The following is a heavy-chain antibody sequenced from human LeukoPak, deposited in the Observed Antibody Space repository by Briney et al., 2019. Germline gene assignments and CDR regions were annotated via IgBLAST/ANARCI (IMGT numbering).Heavy chain of an antibody. D-gene: IGHD2/OR15-2a*01. CDR3: VRAAGNTYAMDV. CDR2: IQTDEKDT. CDR1: GFAFSRYL. J-gene: IGHJ6*03. V-gene: IGHV3-74*03. Sequence: PGGSLRLSCAASGFAFSRYLMHWVRHAPGKGLVWVSRIQTDEKDTTYADSVKGRFTISRDNAKNTLYLQMDSLRVDEDTAVYYCVRAAGNTYAMDVWGKGTTVTVSS.